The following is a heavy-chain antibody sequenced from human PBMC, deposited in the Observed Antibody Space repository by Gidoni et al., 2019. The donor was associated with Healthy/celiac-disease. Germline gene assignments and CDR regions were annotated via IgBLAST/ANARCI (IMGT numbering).Heavy chain of an antibody. V-gene: IGHV2-70*01. CDR3: ARTHIAAAGRYYYYYGMDV. Sequence: QVTLRESGPALVKPTQTLTLTCPFSGFSLSTSGMCVSWIRQPPGKALEWLALIDWDDAKYYSTSLKTRLTISKDTSKNQVVLTMTNMDPVDTATYYCARTHIAAAGRYYYYYGMDVWGQGTTVTVSS. D-gene: IGHD6-13*01. J-gene: IGHJ6*02. CDR2: IDWDDAK. CDR1: GFSLSTSGMC.